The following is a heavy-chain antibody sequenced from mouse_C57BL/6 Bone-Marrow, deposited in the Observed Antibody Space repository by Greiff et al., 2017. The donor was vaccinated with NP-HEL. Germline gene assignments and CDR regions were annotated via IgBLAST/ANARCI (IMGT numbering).Heavy chain of an antibody. J-gene: IGHJ1*03. Sequence: EVMLVESGGGLVQPKGSLKLSCAASGFTFNTYAMHWVRQAPGKGLEWVARIRSKSSNYASYYADSVKDRFTISRDDSQSMLYLQMNNRKTEDTAMDYWVRAGAWDGCYWYFDVWGTGTTVTVSA. V-gene: IGHV10-3*01. CDR2: IRSKSSNYAS. CDR3: VRAGAWDGCYWYFDV. D-gene: IGHD4-1*01. CDR1: GFTFNTYA.